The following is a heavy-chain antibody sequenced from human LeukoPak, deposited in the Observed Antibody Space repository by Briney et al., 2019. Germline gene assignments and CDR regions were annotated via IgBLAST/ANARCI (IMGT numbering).Heavy chain of an antibody. D-gene: IGHD4-17*01. V-gene: IGHV3-20*04. CDR1: GFTFDDYV. J-gene: IGHJ6*02. CDR3: ARDRFRGYGDYGGNYYYGMDV. Sequence: GGSLILSCAASGFTFDDYVMNWVRQAPGKGLEWVSGINWNGGSTAYADSVKGRFTISRDNAKNSLYLQMNSLRAEDTALYYCARDRFRGYGDYGGNYYYGMDVWGQGTTVTVSS. CDR2: INWNGGST.